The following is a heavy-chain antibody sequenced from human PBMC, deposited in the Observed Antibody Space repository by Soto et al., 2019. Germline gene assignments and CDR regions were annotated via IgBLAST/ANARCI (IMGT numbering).Heavy chain of an antibody. V-gene: IGHV3-7*01. CDR1: GFTLSNFW. D-gene: IGHD4-17*01. CDR2: IKQGGIER. J-gene: IGHJ3*02. CDR3: LVTTSAVDI. Sequence: EVQLVESGGDLAQPGGSLRLSCAASGFTLSNFWVNWVCQAPGKGLEWVANIKQGGIERNYVDSVKGRFTISRDDTKNSLFLQMNNLRVEDAAIYYCLVTTSAVDIWGRGTTVTVSS.